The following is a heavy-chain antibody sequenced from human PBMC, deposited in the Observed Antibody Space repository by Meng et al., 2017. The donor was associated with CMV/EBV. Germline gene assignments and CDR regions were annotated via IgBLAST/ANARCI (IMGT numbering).Heavy chain of an antibody. CDR1: GYTFTSYG. CDR2: ISAYNGNT. Sequence: QVRLGQSGAEVKKPGALVKVSCKASGYTFTSYGISWVRQAPGQGLEWMGWISAYNGNTNYAQKFQGRVTMTRDTSISTAYMELSRLRSDDTAVYYCATYIGNYLNWYFDLRGRGTLVTVSS. D-gene: IGHD2/OR15-2a*01. CDR3: ATYIGNYLNWYFDL. V-gene: IGHV1-18*01. J-gene: IGHJ2*01.